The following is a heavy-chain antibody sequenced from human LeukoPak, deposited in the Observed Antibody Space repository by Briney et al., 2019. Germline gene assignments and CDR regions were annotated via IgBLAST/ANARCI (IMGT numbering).Heavy chain of an antibody. D-gene: IGHD2-2*01. CDR3: AXXXVVPAMDAFDI. CDR1: GFTVSSNY. Sequence: GGSLRLSCAASGFTVSSNYMSWVRQAPGKGLEWVSVIYSGGSTYYADSVKGRFTISRDNSKNTLYLQMNSLRAEDTAVYYCAXXXVVPAMDAFDIWGQGTMVTVSP. V-gene: IGHV3-66*01. CDR2: IYSGGST. J-gene: IGHJ3*02.